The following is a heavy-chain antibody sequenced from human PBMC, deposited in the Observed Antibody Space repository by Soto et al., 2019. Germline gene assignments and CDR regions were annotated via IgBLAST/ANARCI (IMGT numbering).Heavy chain of an antibody. D-gene: IGHD3-10*01. CDR2: ISGDGRTT. V-gene: IGHV3-74*01. J-gene: IGHJ4*02. CDR1: GLTFNNYW. CDR3: AGGGYSGEGTYYLTAH. Sequence: VQLVESGGGLVTASGLTFNNYWLHWVRQAPGKGLVWVSRISGDGRTTTYADSVKGRFTISRDNAKHTVYLEMNSLSADDTDVYHCAGGGYSGEGTYYLTAHWGQGTLVTVSS.